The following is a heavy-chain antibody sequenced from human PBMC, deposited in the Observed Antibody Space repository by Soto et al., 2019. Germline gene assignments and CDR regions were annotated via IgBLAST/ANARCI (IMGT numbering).Heavy chain of an antibody. Sequence: QVQLQESGPGLVKPSQTLSLTCTVSGGSISSGDYYWSWIRQPPGKGLEWIGYIYYSGSTYYNPSLKSRVTISVDTSKNQFSLKLSSVTAADTAVYYCARDPPGDYGDYVGPSAFDIWGQGTMVTVSS. V-gene: IGHV4-30-4*01. CDR1: GGSISSGDYY. J-gene: IGHJ3*02. CDR2: IYYSGST. D-gene: IGHD4-17*01. CDR3: ARDPPGDYGDYVGPSAFDI.